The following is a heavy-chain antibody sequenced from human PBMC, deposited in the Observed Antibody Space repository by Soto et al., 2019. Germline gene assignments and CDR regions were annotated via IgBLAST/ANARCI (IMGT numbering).Heavy chain of an antibody. D-gene: IGHD3-22*01. CDR2: IIPIFGTA. Sequence: QVQLVQSGAEVRKPGSSVRVSCKASGGSFNRHTISWVRQAPGQGLEWMGGIIPIFGTANHAQKFQGRVTIIADESTSTVYMDLSSLRSDDTAIYSCARGWGYDSTDYYYAYWGQGTLVIVSS. J-gene: IGHJ4*02. CDR3: ARGWGYDSTDYYYAY. V-gene: IGHV1-69*01. CDR1: GGSFNRHT.